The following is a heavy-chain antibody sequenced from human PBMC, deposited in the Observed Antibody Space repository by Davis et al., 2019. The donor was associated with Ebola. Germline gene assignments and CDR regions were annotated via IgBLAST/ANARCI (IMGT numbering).Heavy chain of an antibody. Sequence: GESLKISCAASGFTFSTYWMSWVRQAPGKGLEWVANMKQDGSEKYYVDSVEGRFAISRDNANNSLFLQMNSLRVEDTAVYYCTREGGGSWGYWGQGTLVTVSS. J-gene: IGHJ4*02. V-gene: IGHV3-7*01. CDR1: GFTFSTYW. D-gene: IGHD2-15*01. CDR2: MKQDGSEK. CDR3: TREGGGSWGY.